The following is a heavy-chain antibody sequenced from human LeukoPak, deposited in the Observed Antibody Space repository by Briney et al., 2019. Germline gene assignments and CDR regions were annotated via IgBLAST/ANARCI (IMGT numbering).Heavy chain of an antibody. D-gene: IGHD2-21*02. CDR2: ISSSSSYI. CDR1: GFTFSSYS. Sequence: PGGSLRLSCAASGFTFSSYSMKWVRQAPGKGLEWVSSISSSSSYIYYADSVKGRFTISRDNAKNSLYLQMNSLRAEDTAVYYCARDRSYYCGSDCPYYFDYWGQGTLVTVSS. CDR3: ARDRSYYCGSDCPYYFDY. J-gene: IGHJ4*02. V-gene: IGHV3-21*01.